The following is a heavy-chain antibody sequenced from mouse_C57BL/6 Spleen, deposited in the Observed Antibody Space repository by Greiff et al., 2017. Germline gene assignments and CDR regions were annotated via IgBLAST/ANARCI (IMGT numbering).Heavy chain of an antibody. CDR1: GYTFTEYT. CDR3: ARHGKGAYYDYDEAWFAY. J-gene: IGHJ3*01. Sequence: QVQLKESGAELVKPGASVKLSCKASGYTFTEYTIHWVKQRSGQGLEWIGWFYPGSGSIKYNEKFKDKATLTADKSSSTVYMELSRLTSEDSAVYFCARHGKGAYYDYDEAWFAYWGQGTLVTVSA. V-gene: IGHV1-62-2*01. D-gene: IGHD2-4*01. CDR2: FYPGSGSI.